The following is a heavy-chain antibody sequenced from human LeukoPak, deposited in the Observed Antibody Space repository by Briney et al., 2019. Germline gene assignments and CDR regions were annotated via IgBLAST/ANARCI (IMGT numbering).Heavy chain of an antibody. J-gene: IGHJ4*02. Sequence: GGSLRLSCAASGFTFSSYWMSWVRQAPGKGLEWVANIKQDGSEKYYVDSVKGRFTISRDNAKNSLYLQMDSLRAEDTAVYYCARDTVTGPYYFDYWGQGTLVTVSS. V-gene: IGHV3-7*01. CDR1: GFTFSSYW. CDR3: ARDTVTGPYYFDY. CDR2: IKQDGSEK. D-gene: IGHD4-17*01.